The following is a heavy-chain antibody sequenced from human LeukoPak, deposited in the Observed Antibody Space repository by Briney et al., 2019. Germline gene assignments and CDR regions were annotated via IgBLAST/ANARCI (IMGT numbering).Heavy chain of an antibody. V-gene: IGHV3-30*18. CDR3: AKDLIGSGWHNYFDP. Sequence: QPGGSLRLSCAASGFTFSNYGMHWVRQAPGKGLEWVAMISYEGSSEHYADSVKGRFTISRDTSKNTLYLEMNSLRVEDTAVYHCAKDLIGSGWHNYFDPWGQGTLVTVSS. CDR2: ISYEGSSE. J-gene: IGHJ5*02. D-gene: IGHD6-19*01. CDR1: GFTFSNYG.